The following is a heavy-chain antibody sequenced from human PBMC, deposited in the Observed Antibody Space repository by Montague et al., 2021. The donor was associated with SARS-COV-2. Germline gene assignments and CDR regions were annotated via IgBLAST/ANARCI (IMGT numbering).Heavy chain of an antibody. Sequence: SETLSLTCTFSGASRSTKNYYWGWIRQPPGKGLEWIGSISYSATSYSNPSLKSRVTTSVDTSRNQLSLNLSSVTVADTAVYYCARLGITLGGVIVIRYYFDFWGQGTLVTVSS. J-gene: IGHJ4*02. CDR1: GASRSTKNYY. CDR2: ISYSATS. V-gene: IGHV4-39*01. D-gene: IGHD3-16*02. CDR3: ARLGITLGGVIVIRYYFDF.